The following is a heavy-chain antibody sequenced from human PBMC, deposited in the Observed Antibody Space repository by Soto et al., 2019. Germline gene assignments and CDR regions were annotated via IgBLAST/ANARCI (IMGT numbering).Heavy chain of an antibody. Sequence: QVQLVESGGGVVQPGRSLRLSCAASGFTFSSYAMHWVRQAPGKGLEWVAVISYDGSNKYYADSVKGRFTISRDNSKNTVYPQKNSLRTEGPAVYYCSRALPPYCLCSVYYYSGIDVWGQGTTVTVSS. CDR3: SRALPPYCLCSVYYYSGIDV. CDR1: GFTFSSYA. V-gene: IGHV3-30-3*01. J-gene: IGHJ6*02. D-gene: IGHD3-10*02. CDR2: ISYDGSNK.